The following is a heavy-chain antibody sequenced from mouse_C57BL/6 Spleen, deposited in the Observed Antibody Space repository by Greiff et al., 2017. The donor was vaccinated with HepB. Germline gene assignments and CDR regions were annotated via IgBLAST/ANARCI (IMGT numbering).Heavy chain of an antibody. CDR3: ARGGYGYDAPGFAY. CDR1: GYTFTDYN. CDR2: INPNNGGT. D-gene: IGHD2-2*01. J-gene: IGHJ3*01. Sequence: VQLQQSGPELVKPGASVKIPCKASGYTFTDYNMDWVKQSHGKSLEWIGDINPNNGGTIYNQKFKGKATLTVDKSSSTAYMELRSLTSEDTAVYYCARGGYGYDAPGFAYWGQGTLVTVAA. V-gene: IGHV1-18*01.